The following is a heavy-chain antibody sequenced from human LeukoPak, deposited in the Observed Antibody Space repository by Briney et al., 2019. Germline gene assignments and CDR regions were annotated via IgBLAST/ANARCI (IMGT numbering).Heavy chain of an antibody. Sequence: GGSLRLSCAASGFTFSSSWMSWVRQAPGKGLKWVANIKQDGSEKYYVDSVKGRFTISRDNAKNSLYLQMNSLRAEDTAVYYCARDWGLRLGLDYWGQGTLVTVSS. D-gene: IGHD3-16*01. CDR3: ARDWGLRLGLDY. V-gene: IGHV3-7*01. CDR2: IKQDGSEK. CDR1: GFTFSSSW. J-gene: IGHJ4*02.